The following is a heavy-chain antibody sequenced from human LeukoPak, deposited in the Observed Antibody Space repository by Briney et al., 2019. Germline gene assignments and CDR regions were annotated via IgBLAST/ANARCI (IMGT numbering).Heavy chain of an antibody. CDR2: INPNSGGT. CDR3: ARGPYCISTSCYITFDY. V-gene: IGHV1-2*02. D-gene: IGHD2-2*02. J-gene: IGHJ4*02. CDR1: GYTFTGYY. Sequence: ASVKVSCKASGYTFTGYYMHWVRQAPGQGLEWMGWINPNSGGTNYAQKFQGRVTMTRDTSISTAYMELSRLRSDDTAVYYCARGPYCISTSCYITFDYWGQGTLVTVSS.